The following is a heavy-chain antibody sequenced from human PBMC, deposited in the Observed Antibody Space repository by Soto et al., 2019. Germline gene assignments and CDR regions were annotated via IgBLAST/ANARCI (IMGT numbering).Heavy chain of an antibody. CDR3: AKILAAAGLDY. V-gene: IGHV3-23*01. Sequence: PGGSLRLSCAAAGLTFSSYGMSWVRQAPGKGLEWVSAIGGSGGTTSYADSVKGRFTISRDNSKNTLYLQMNSLRAEDTAVYYCAKILAAAGLDYWGQGTLVTVSS. CDR2: IGGSGGTT. CDR1: GLTFSSYG. D-gene: IGHD6-13*01. J-gene: IGHJ4*02.